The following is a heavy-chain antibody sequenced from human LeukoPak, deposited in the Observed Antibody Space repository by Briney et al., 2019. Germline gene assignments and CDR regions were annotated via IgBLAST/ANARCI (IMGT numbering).Heavy chain of an antibody. J-gene: IGHJ4*02. CDR2: ISAYNGNT. CDR1: RCTFTTYI. V-gene: IGHV1-18*04. CDR3: AILDGSVGIDY. Sequence: SSVNVSCKTTRCTFTTYIIDWVRQAPAQGLEGMGWISAYNGNTIYAQRLQGRVTMTTDTSTRPAYMELRSLRSDDTAVYYCAILDGSVGIDYWGQGTLVTVSS. D-gene: IGHD1-26*01.